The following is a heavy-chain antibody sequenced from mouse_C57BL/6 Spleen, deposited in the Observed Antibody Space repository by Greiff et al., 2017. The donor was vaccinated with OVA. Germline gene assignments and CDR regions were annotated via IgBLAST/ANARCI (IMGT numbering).Heavy chain of an antibody. V-gene: IGHV1-80*01. Sequence: QVQLQQSGAELVKPGASVKISCKASGYAFSSYWMNWVKQRPGKGLEWIGQIYPGDGDTNYNGKFKGKATLTADKSSSTAYMQLSSLTSEDSAVYFCARSAFTTVVATPAWFAYWGQGTLVTVSA. CDR2: IYPGDGDT. J-gene: IGHJ3*01. CDR3: ARSAFTTVVATPAWFAY. CDR1: GYAFSSYW. D-gene: IGHD1-1*01.